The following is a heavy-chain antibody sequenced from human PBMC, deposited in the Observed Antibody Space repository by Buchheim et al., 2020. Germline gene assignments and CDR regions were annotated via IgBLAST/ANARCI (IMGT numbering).Heavy chain of an antibody. CDR2: VRSKPNNYAT. D-gene: IGHD3-22*01. CDR1: GFTFSGSA. J-gene: IGHJ4*02. V-gene: IGHV3-73*02. Sequence: EVQLVESGGGLVQPGGSLKLSCAASGFTFSGSAIHWVRQASGKGLEWVGHVRSKPNNYATAYAASGKDRITISRDDSEKMAFLQMDSLKTEDTAVYYCSRTVYDSSRGFFDSWGQGAL. CDR3: SRTVYDSSRGFFDS.